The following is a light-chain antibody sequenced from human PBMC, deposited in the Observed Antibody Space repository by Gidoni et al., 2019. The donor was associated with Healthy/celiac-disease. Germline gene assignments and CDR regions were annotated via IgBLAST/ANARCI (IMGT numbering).Light chain of an antibody. V-gene: IGKV1-39*01. Sequence: DIQMTQSPSSLSASLGDRVTITCQATQSISSHLNWYQQKPGKAPKLLIYAASSLQSGVPARFSGSGSGTDVTLTISSLQPEDVATYYCQQSYSTPRTFGQGTKVEIK. CDR2: AAS. J-gene: IGKJ1*01. CDR3: QQSYSTPRT. CDR1: QSISSH.